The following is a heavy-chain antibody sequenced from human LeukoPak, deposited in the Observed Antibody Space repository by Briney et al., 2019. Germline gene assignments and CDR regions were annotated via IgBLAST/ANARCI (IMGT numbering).Heavy chain of an antibody. CDR3: ARSGYSSSWLYFDY. D-gene: IGHD6-13*01. Sequence: GRSLRLSCAASGFTFSSYAMHWVRQAPGKGLEWVAVISYDGSNKYYADSVKGRFTISRDNSKNTLYLQMNSLRAEDTAVYYCARSGYSSSWLYFDYWGQGTLVTVSS. J-gene: IGHJ4*02. V-gene: IGHV3-30-3*01. CDR2: ISYDGSNK. CDR1: GFTFSSYA.